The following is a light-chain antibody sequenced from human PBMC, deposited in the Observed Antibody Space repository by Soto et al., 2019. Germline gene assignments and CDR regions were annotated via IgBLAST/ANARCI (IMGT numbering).Light chain of an antibody. CDR2: EVS. CDR1: SSDVGGY. J-gene: IGLJ3*02. CDR3: TSYTSSSSWV. V-gene: IGLV2-14*01. Sequence: QSVLTQPASVSGSPGQSITSSCTGTSSDVGGYVSWYQQHPGKAPKLMIYEVSYRPSGVSNRFSGSKSGNTASLTISGLQTEDEADYYCTSYTSSSSWVFGGGTKLTVL.